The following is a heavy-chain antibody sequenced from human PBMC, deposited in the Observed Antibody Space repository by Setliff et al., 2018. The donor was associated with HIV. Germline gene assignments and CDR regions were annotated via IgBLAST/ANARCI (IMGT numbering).Heavy chain of an antibody. CDR1: GDSLSNYV. J-gene: IGHJ4*02. Sequence: ASVKVSCKASGDSLSNYVITWVRRAPGQGLEWMGIINPSGGGTTYAQTFQDRVTMSRDTPTSTVYMELSSLRSEDTAVYYCARDFGVITFGGVIVNRHFDYWGQGTLVTVSS. V-gene: IGHV1-46*01. D-gene: IGHD3-16*02. CDR2: INPSGGGT. CDR3: ARDFGVITFGGVIVNRHFDY.